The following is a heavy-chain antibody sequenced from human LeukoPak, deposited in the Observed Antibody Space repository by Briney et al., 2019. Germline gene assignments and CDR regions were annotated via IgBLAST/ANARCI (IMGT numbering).Heavy chain of an antibody. CDR3: ATNLAPGTDWWFDP. CDR2: FDPEDGET. D-gene: IGHD6-13*01. CDR1: GYTLTELS. J-gene: IGHJ5*02. V-gene: IGHV1-24*01. Sequence: ASVKVSCKVSGYTLTELSMHWVRQTPGKGLEWMGGFDPEDGETIYAQKFQGRAIMTEDTSTDTAYMEVSSLRSEDTAVYYCATNLAPGTDWWFDPWGQGTLVTVSS.